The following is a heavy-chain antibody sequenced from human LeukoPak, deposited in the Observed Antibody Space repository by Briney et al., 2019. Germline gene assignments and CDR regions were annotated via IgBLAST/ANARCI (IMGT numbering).Heavy chain of an antibody. CDR1: GFTFSSYA. D-gene: IGHD6-13*01. CDR3: AKAGPGSSWYYIVY. Sequence: GGSLRLSCAASGFTFSSYAMHWVRQAPGKGLEWVSAISGGGSTYYADSVKGRFTISRDNSKNTLYLQMNSLRAEDTAVYYCAKAGPGSSWYYIVYWGQGTLVTVSS. V-gene: IGHV3-23*01. CDR2: ISGGGST. J-gene: IGHJ4*02.